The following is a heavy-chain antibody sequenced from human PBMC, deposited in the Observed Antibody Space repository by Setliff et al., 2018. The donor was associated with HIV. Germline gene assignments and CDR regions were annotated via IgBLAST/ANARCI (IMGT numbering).Heavy chain of an antibody. D-gene: IGHD4-17*01. V-gene: IGHV3-11*04. Sequence: GGSLRLSCAASGFIVSSFWMNWIRQAPGKGLEWISYISSGGTKIFYADSVKGRFTISRDNDKNSLYLQMSSLRAEDTAVIYCARGDYVRGYFDFWGQGTPVTVSS. CDR1: GFIVSSFW. CDR3: ARGDYVRGYFDF. CDR2: ISSGGTKI. J-gene: IGHJ4*02.